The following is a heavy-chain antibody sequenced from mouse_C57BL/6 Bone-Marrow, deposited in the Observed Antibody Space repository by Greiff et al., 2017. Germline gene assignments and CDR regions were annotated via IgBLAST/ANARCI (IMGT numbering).Heavy chain of an antibody. Sequence: VQLQQSGAELARPGASVKLSCKASGYTFTSYGISWVKQRTGQGLEWIGEIYPRSGNTYYNEKFKGKATLTADKSSSTAYMELRSLTSEDSAVYFWARVRHYYGSSEYYFDYWGQGTTLTVSS. J-gene: IGHJ2*01. CDR3: ARVRHYYGSSEYYFDY. V-gene: IGHV1-81*01. CDR2: IYPRSGNT. D-gene: IGHD1-1*01. CDR1: GYTFTSYG.